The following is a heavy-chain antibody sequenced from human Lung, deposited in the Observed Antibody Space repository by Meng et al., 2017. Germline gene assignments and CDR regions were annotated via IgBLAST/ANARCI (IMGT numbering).Heavy chain of an antibody. CDR1: GGSFSDYY. D-gene: IGHD4-11*01. V-gene: IGHV4-34*02. J-gene: IGHJ4*02. Sequence: LQRWGAGLFKPSGTLSLTCVVSGGSFSDYYWSWIRQPPGKGLEWIGEINHSGSTNYNPSLESRATISVDTSQNNLSLKLGSVTAADSAVYYCARGPTTMAHDFDYWGQGTLVTVSS. CDR3: ARGPTTMAHDFDY. CDR2: INHSGST.